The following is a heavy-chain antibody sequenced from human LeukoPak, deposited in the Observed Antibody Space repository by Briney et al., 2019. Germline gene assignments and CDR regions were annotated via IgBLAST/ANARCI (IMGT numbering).Heavy chain of an antibody. V-gene: IGHV4-39*01. CDR1: GGSISSSSYY. D-gene: IGHD1-20*01. CDR2: IYYSGST. CDR3: ARRGGITGPNAGWFDP. J-gene: IGHJ5*02. Sequence: SETLSLTCTVSGGSISSSSYYWGWIRQPPGKGLEWIGSIYYSGSTYYNPSLKSRVTISVDTSKNQFSLKLSSVTAADTAVYYCARRGGITGPNAGWFDPWGQGTLVTVSS.